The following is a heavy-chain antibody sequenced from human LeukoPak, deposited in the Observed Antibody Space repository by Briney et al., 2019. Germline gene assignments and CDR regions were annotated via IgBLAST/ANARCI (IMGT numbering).Heavy chain of an antibody. V-gene: IGHV4-4*07. CDR3: AKEGGSSPDESYYYYYYMDV. D-gene: IGHD6-6*01. CDR1: GGSISSYY. J-gene: IGHJ6*03. CDR2: IYTSGST. Sequence: SETLSLTCTVSGGSISSYYWSWIRQPAGKGLEWIGRIYTSGSTNYNPSLKSRVTMSVDTSKNQFSLKLSSVTAADTAVYYCAKEGGSSPDESYYYYYYMDVWGKGTTVTVSS.